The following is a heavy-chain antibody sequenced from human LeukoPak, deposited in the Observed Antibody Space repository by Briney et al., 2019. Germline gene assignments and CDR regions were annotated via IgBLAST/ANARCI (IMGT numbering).Heavy chain of an antibody. CDR1: GYTFTIYA. J-gene: IGHJ4*02. Sequence: ASVKVSCKASGYTFTIYAIHWVRQAPGQRLEWMGWINAGNGNTKYSQKFQGRVTITRDTSATTAYMDLSSLRSEDTAVYYCARRLGRSFDYWGQGTLVTVSS. V-gene: IGHV1-3*01. CDR3: ARRLGRSFDY. D-gene: IGHD2-21*01. CDR2: INAGNGNT.